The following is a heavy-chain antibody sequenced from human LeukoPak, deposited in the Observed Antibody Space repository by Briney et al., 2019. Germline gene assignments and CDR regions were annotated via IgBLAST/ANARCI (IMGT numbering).Heavy chain of an antibody. CDR1: GYTFTSYG. CDR2: ISAYNGNT. CDR3: ARSDKCTTCSIDY. J-gene: IGHJ4*02. Sequence: ASVKVSCKASGYTFTSYGISWVRQAPGQGLEWMGWISAYNGNTNYAQKLQGRVTMTTDTSTSTAYMDLSRLTSDDTAVYFCARSDKCTTCSIDYWGQGTLVIVSS. D-gene: IGHD2-2*01. V-gene: IGHV1-18*01.